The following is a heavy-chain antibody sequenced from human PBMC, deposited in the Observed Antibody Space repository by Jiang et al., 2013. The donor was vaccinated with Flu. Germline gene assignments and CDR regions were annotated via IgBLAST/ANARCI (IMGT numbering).Heavy chain of an antibody. D-gene: IGHD3-22*01. CDR1: GYSFTSFW. CDR3: ARDGQTVYDSSGYEAVYYCAKETIEMPTTDLVFNYHGMDV. V-gene: IGHV5-51*01. Sequence: VKKTRGVSEDLLWASGYSFTSFWIAWVREMPGKGLEWMGSISPADSASRYSPSFQGQVTISADKSTNTAYLQWSSLKASDTAKYYCARDGQTVYDSSGYEAVYYCAKETIEMPTTDLVFNYHGMDVWGEGTTVTVSS. CDR2: ISPADSAS. J-gene: IGHJ6*04.